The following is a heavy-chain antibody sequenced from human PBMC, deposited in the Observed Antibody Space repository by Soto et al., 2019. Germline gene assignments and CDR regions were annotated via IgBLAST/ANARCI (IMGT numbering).Heavy chain of an antibody. Sequence: EVQLVESGGGLVQPGGSLRLSCEASGFPFRNYDMHWVRQGTGKGLEWVSGISAAGDTDYADSVQGRFTISRENAQNSFFLQMNSLRVGDTAVYYCARTDRDFYGLDVWGQGTTVIVSS. CDR1: GFPFRNYD. CDR3: ARTDRDFYGLDV. V-gene: IGHV3-13*01. CDR2: ISAAGDT. J-gene: IGHJ6*02.